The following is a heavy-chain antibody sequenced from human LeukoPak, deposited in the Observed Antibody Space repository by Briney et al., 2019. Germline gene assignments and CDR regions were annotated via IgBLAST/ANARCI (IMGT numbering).Heavy chain of an antibody. J-gene: IGHJ4*02. CDR2: IHPNTGAT. D-gene: IGHD5-12*01. Sequence: ASVKVSCKTSGYTFTDYYLHWVRQAPGQGLEWVGWIHPNTGATHHAQKFQGRLTMTRDTSISTVYMELTRLRSDDTAVYYCARDTGRYSGYDYDYWGQGTLVTASS. CDR1: GYTFTDYY. CDR3: ARDTGRYSGYDYDY. V-gene: IGHV1-2*02.